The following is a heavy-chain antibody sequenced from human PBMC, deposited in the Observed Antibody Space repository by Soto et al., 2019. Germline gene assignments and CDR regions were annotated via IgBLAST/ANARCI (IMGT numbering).Heavy chain of an antibody. V-gene: IGHV4-4*02. CDR2: IFQSGST. Sequence: SETLSLTCGVSGGTIRSPDWWTCFRQPPGKGLEWIGEIFQSGSTNYTPSLESRVTISVDKSKNQFSLTLTSVTAADTAVYFCARGRGRYSSGWSWFDPWGQGILVTVSS. CDR1: GGTIRSPDW. J-gene: IGHJ5*02. CDR3: ARGRGRYSSGWSWFDP. D-gene: IGHD6-19*01.